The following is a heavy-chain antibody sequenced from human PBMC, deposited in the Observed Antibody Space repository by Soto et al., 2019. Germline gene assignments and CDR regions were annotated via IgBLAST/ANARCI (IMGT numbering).Heavy chain of an antibody. CDR2: IYYGGST. CDR1: DGSSSRCSSY. D-gene: IGHD6-13*01. J-gene: IGHJ4*02. Sequence: LEPLSVKCPVGDGSSSRCSSYWDRKRQPPGKGLEWIGSIYYGGSTYYNPSLKSRVTISVDTSKNQFSLKLSSVTAADTAVYYCARHGAAAAGYFDYWGQGTPVTVSS. CDR3: ARHGAAAAGYFDY. V-gene: IGHV4-39*01.